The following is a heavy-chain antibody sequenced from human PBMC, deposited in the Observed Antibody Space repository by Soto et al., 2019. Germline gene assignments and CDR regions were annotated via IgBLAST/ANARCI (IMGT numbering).Heavy chain of an antibody. CDR1: GGTFSSYA. CDR2: IIPIFGTA. CDR3: ARDLGYGSGNPENWFDP. V-gene: IGHV1-69*13. D-gene: IGHD3-10*01. J-gene: IGHJ5*02. Sequence: ASVKVSCKASGGTFSSYAISWVRQATGQGLEWMGGIIPIFGTANYAQEFQGRVTITADESTSTAYMELSSLRSEDTAVYFCARDLGYGSGNPENWFDPWGQGTLVTVSS.